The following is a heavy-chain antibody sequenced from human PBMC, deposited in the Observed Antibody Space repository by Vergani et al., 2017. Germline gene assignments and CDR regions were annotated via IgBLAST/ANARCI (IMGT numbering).Heavy chain of an antibody. CDR2: IYYSGST. J-gene: IGHJ3*02. Sequence: QVQLQQWGPGLVKPSETLSLTCTVSGGSVSSDSYHWSWIRQPPGKGLEWIGYIYYSGSTNYNPSLKSRVTISVDTSKNQFSLKLRSVTAADTAVYYCARDARSGYSYGNDAFDIWGQGTMVTVSS. CDR1: GGSVSSDSYH. D-gene: IGHD5-18*01. V-gene: IGHV4-61*01. CDR3: ARDARSGYSYGNDAFDI.